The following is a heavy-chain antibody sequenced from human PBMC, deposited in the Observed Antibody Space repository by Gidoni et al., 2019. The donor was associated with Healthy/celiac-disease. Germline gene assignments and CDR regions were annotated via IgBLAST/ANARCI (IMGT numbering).Heavy chain of an antibody. V-gene: IGHV3-74*01. D-gene: IGHD2-15*01. CDR1: GFTFSSYW. CDR2: INSDGSST. Sequence: EVQLVESGGGLVQPGGSLRLSCAASGFTFSSYWMHWVRQAPGKGLVWVSRINSDGSSTSYADSVKGRFTISRDNAKNTLYLQMNSLRAEDTAVYYCARADGYCSGGSCHAFGYWGQGTLVTVSS. CDR3: ARADGYCSGGSCHAFGY. J-gene: IGHJ4*02.